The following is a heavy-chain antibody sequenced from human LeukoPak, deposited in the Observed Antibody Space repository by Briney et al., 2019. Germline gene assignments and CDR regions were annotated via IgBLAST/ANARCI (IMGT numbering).Heavy chain of an antibody. D-gene: IGHD3-10*01. Sequence: GGSLRLSCAASGFTFRQHGMNWVRQAPGKGLEWVSGISPSGDITYYADSVNGRFTISRDNSRSTLYLQMNSLTADDTAVYYCAKDGTRGIRFGKIPHYFDYWGQGTLVTVSS. V-gene: IGHV3-23*01. J-gene: IGHJ4*02. CDR3: AKDGTRGIRFGKIPHYFDY. CDR2: ISPSGDIT. CDR1: GFTFRQHG.